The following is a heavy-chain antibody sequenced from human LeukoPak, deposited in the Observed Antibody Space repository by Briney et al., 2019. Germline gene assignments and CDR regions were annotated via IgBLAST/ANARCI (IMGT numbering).Heavy chain of an antibody. D-gene: IGHD2-15*01. CDR2: IHYSGGT. CDR3: ARRYCSGGSYYSCLDY. V-gene: IGHV4-59*01. CDR1: GGSISNYY. J-gene: IGHJ4*02. Sequence: PSETLSLTCTVSGGSISNYYWSWIRQPPGKGLEWIGYIHYSGGTNYNPSLQSRVTISVDTPKNQFSLKLSSVTAADTAVYYCARRYCSGGSYYSCLDYWGQGTLVTVSS.